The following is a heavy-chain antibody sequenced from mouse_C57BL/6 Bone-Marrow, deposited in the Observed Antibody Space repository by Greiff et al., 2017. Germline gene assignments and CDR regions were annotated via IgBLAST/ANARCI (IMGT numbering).Heavy chain of an antibody. J-gene: IGHJ4*01. V-gene: IGHV1-50*01. CDR3: ARRHVYGSRTRAMDY. CDR1: GYTFTSYW. CDR2: IDPSDSYT. D-gene: IGHD1-1*01. Sequence: QVQLQQPGAELVKPGASVKLSCKASGYTFTSYWMQWVKQRPGQGLEWIGEIDPSDSYTNYNQKFKGKATLTVDTSSSTAYMQLSSLTSEDSAVYYCARRHVYGSRTRAMDYWGQGTSVTVSS.